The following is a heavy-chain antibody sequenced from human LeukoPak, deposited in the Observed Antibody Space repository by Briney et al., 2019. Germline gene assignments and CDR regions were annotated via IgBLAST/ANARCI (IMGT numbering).Heavy chain of an antibody. CDR1: GFTFSSYA. CDR2: ISGSGGST. Sequence: GGSLRLSCAASGFTFSSYAMSWVRQAPGKGLEWVSAISGSGGSTYYADSVKGRFTISRDNSKNTLYLQMNSLRAEDTAVYYCATAYSSSSLVYWGQGTLVTVSS. V-gene: IGHV3-23*01. J-gene: IGHJ4*02. CDR3: ATAYSSSSLVY. D-gene: IGHD6-6*01.